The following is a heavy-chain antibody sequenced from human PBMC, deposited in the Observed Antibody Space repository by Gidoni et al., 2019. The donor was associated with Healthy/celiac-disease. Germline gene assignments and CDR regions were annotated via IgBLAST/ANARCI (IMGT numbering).Heavy chain of an antibody. D-gene: IGHD3-16*01. CDR2: IYYSGST. V-gene: IGHV4-31*03. Sequence: QVQLQESGPGLVQPSQTLSLTCTVSGGSISSGGYYWSWIRQHPGKGLEWSGYIYYSGSTYYNPSLKSRVTISVDTSKNQFSLKLSSVTAADTAVYYCARMRPLGVPIDYWGQGTLVTVSS. J-gene: IGHJ4*02. CDR1: GGSISSGGYY. CDR3: ARMRPLGVPIDY.